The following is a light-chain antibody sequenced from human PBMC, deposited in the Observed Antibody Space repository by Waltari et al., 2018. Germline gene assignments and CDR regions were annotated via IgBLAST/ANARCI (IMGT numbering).Light chain of an antibody. CDR2: GNN. CDR1: DSNIRSRP. J-gene: IGLJ2*01. Sequence: QSVLTQPPSVSGTPGQRVTLPCAGSDSNIRSRPVRWYQQLPGTAPRLVVYGNNYRPSGVPDRFSASKSGTSASLAISGLHSEDESDYSCAAWDDILREGLFGGGTKLTVL. V-gene: IGLV1-44*01. CDR3: AAWDDILREGL.